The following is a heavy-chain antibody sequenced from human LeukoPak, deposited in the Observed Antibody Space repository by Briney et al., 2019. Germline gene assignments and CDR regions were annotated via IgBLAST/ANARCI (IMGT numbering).Heavy chain of an antibody. CDR1: GDSLTSPSYY. V-gene: IGHV4-39*07. J-gene: IGHJ5*02. CDR3: TRETRWFGGKRIAP. Sequence: SETLSLTCTVSGDSLTSPSYYWGWVRQPPGKGLEWIGSVYWNGNTYYTSSLKRRVTIWVDTSKNQFSLEVRSVTAADTAIYYCTRETRWFGGKRIAPWAQGPRVIVSS. D-gene: IGHD3-10*01. CDR2: VYWNGNT.